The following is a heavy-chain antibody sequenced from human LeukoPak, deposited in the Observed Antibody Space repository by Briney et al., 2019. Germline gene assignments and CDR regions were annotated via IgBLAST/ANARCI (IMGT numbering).Heavy chain of an antibody. D-gene: IGHD2-2*01. CDR2: ISAYNGNT. V-gene: IGHV1-18*01. Sequence: EASVKVSCKASGYTFTSYGISWVRQAPGQGLEWMGWISAYNGNTNYAQKLQGRVTMTTDTSTSTAYMELRSLRSDDTAVYYCARVGYCSSTSCYAGADYRGQGTLVTVSS. CDR3: ARVGYCSSTSCYAGADY. J-gene: IGHJ4*02. CDR1: GYTFTSYG.